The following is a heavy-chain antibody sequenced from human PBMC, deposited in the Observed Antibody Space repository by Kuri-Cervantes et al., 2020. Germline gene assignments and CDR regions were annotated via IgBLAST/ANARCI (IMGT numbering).Heavy chain of an antibody. Sequence: SVKVSCKASGYTFTSYDINWVRQAPGQGLEWMGVILPSLNTANYAQRFKGRVTITADEFTTTVYMEVSGLTSDDTAVYYCARGGSFYSHFDSWGRGTLVTVSS. V-gene: IGHV1-69*13. CDR2: ILPSLNTA. D-gene: IGHD2/OR15-2a*01. CDR3: ARGGSFYSHFDS. J-gene: IGHJ4*02. CDR1: GYTFTSYD.